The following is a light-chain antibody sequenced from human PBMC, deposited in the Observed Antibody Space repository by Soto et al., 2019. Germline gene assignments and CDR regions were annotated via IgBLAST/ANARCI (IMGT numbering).Light chain of an antibody. J-gene: IGKJ1*01. V-gene: IGKV1-39*01. CDR1: QSISNS. CDR3: QQSYSSSWT. CDR2: GTS. Sequence: DIQMTQSPSSLSASVGDRVTITCRASQSISNSLNWYQQKPGKAPNLLIYGTSSLQSGVPSRFSGSGSGTDFTLTISSLQREDFEAYYCQQSYSSSWTFGQGTKVDIK.